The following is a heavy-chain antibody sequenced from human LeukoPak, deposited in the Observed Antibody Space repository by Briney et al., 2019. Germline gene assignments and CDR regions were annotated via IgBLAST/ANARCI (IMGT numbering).Heavy chain of an antibody. CDR3: ARGVGTVTTEDWFDP. CDR2: IDPSDSHT. J-gene: IGHJ5*02. D-gene: IGHD4-17*01. CDR1: GYSFTSHW. Sequence: GEPLKISCKGSGYSFTSHWISWVRQMPGKGLEWMGRIDPSDSHTHYSPSFQGHVTMSADKSISTAYLQWSSLKASDTAMYYCARGVGTVTTEDWFDPWGQGTLVTVSS. V-gene: IGHV5-10-1*01.